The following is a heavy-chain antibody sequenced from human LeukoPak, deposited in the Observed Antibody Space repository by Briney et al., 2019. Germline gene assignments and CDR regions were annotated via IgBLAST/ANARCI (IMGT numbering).Heavy chain of an antibody. CDR1: GDSVSSNSAA. J-gene: IGHJ4*02. D-gene: IGHD6-19*01. CDR3: ARHESPGQWLYYFDY. V-gene: IGHV6-1*01. CDR2: TYYRSKWYN. Sequence: SQTLSLTCAISGDSVSSNSAAWNWIRQSPSRGLEWLGRTYYRSKWYNDYAVSVKSRITINPDTSKNHFSLQLSSVTAADTAVYYCARHESPGQWLYYFDYWGQGTLVTVSS.